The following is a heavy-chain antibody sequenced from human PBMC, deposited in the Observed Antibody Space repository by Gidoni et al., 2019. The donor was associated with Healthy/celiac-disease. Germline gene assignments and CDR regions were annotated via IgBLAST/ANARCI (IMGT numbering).Heavy chain of an antibody. CDR1: GFPFSSYG. CDR3: ARDQYCSSTSCYLYYYYYGMDV. V-gene: IGHV3-33*01. J-gene: IGHJ6*02. CDR2: IWYDGSNK. D-gene: IGHD2-2*01. Sequence: QVQLVESGGGVVQPGRSLRLSCAASGFPFSSYGMHWVRQAPGKGLEWVAVIWYDGSNKYYADSVKGRFTISRDNSKNTLYLQMNSLRAEDTAVYYCARDQYCSSTSCYLYYYYYGMDVWGQGTTVTVSS.